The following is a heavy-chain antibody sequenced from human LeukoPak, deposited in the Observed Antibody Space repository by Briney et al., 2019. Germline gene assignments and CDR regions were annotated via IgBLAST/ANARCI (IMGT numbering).Heavy chain of an antibody. CDR3: ARDQVVPAAMGVDY. CDR1: GYTFTGYY. J-gene: IGHJ4*02. CDR2: INPNSGGT. D-gene: IGHD2-2*01. V-gene: IGHV1-2*02. Sequence: ASVKVSCKASGYTFTGYYMHWVRQAPGQGLEWMGWINPNSGGTNYAQKFQGRVTMTRDTSISTAYMELSRLRSDDTAVYYCARDQVVPAAMGVDYWGQGTLVTVSS.